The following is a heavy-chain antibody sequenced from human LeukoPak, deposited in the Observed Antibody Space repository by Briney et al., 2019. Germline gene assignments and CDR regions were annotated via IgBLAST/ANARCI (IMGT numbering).Heavy chain of an antibody. D-gene: IGHD2-2*01. CDR3: AIATSYQLLWPYALFDY. V-gene: IGHV3-53*01. J-gene: IGHJ4*02. CDR1: RFTFTDYW. CDR2: IYSGGST. Sequence: GGSLRLSCAASRFTFTDYWMSWVRQVPGKGLEWVSVIYSGGSTYYADSVKGRFTISRDNSKNTLYLQMNSPRAEDTAVYYCAIATSYQLLWPYALFDYWGQGTLVTVSS.